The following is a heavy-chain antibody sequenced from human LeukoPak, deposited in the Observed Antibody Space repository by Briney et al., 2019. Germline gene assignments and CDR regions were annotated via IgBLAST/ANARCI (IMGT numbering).Heavy chain of an antibody. D-gene: IGHD2-15*01. CDR3: AKDLHYCSGGSCYSEGYFDY. CDR1: GFTFSSYA. Sequence: GGSLRLSCAASGFTFSSYAMSWVRQAPGKGLEWVSAISGSGGSTYYADSVKGRFTISRGNSKNTLYLQMNSLRAEDTAVYYFAKDLHYCSGGSCYSEGYFDYWGQGTLVTVSS. V-gene: IGHV3-23*01. J-gene: IGHJ4*02. CDR2: ISGSGGST.